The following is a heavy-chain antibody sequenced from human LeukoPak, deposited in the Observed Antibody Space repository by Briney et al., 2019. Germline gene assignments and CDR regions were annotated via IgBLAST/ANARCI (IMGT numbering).Heavy chain of an antibody. J-gene: IGHJ4*02. V-gene: IGHV4-34*01. CDR2: INHRGDT. CDR1: GASYSGYY. CDR3: ARDPDIRGTAVDS. Sequence: SETLSLTCAVHGASYSGYYCNWIRQSPGKGLEWIGEINHRGDTNYSPSLQSRVTMSVDTSKNQFSLRLASVTAADTAIYYCARDPDIRGTAVDSWSQGTLVTVSS. D-gene: IGHD1-7*01.